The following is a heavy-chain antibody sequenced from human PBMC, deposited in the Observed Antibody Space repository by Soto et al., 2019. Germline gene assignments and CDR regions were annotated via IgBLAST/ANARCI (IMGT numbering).Heavy chain of an antibody. J-gene: IGHJ6*02. Sequence: GRSLRLSCSASGFTFSSYAMHWVSQAPGKGLGYVSAISSNGGSTYYADSVMGRFTISRDNSKNTLYLQMSSLRAEDTAVYYCVRSHLHLFGVVISRYDYYGMDVWGQGTTVTVSS. CDR1: GFTFSSYA. D-gene: IGHD3-3*01. CDR2: ISSNGGST. V-gene: IGHV3-64D*06. CDR3: VRSHLHLFGVVISRYDYYGMDV.